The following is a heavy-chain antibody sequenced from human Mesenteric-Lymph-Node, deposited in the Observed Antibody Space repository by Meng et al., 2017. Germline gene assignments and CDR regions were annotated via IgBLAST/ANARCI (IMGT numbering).Heavy chain of an antibody. CDR3: AEHGSGDQFDY. Sequence: GESLKISCAASGFTFSSYSMNWVRQAPGKGLEWVSSISSSSSYIYYADSVKGRFTISRDNAKNSLYLQMNSLGAEDTAVYYCAEHGSGDQFDYWGQGTLVTVSS. CDR1: GFTFSSYS. CDR2: ISSSSSYI. D-gene: IGHD3-10*01. J-gene: IGHJ4*02. V-gene: IGHV3-21*04.